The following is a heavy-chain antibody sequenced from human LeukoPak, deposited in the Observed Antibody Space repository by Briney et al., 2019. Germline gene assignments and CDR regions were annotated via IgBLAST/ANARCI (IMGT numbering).Heavy chain of an antibody. V-gene: IGHV3-66*02. CDR1: GFSVSSNY. J-gene: IGHJ4*02. CDR3: ARDDLLTTVDY. D-gene: IGHD4-17*01. CDR2: IYSGGTT. Sequence: GGSLRLSCAASGFSVSSNYMTSVRQAPGKGLEWVSVIYSGGTTYYADSVKGRFTISRDNSKSTLHLQMNNLRVEDTAVYYCARDDLLTTVDYWGQGTLVTVSS.